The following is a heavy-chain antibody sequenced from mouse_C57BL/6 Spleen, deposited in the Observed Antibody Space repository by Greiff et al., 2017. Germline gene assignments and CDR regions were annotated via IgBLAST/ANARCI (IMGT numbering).Heavy chain of an antibody. D-gene: IGHD2-3*01. J-gene: IGHJ2*01. Sequence: VQVVESGAELARPGASVKLSCKASGYTFTSYGISWVKQRTGQGLEWIGEIYPRSGNTYYNEKFKGKATLTADKSSSTAYMELRSLTSEDSAVYFCARYDGYFFDYWGQGTTLTVSS. CDR2: IYPRSGNT. V-gene: IGHV1-81*01. CDR3: ARYDGYFFDY. CDR1: GYTFTSYG.